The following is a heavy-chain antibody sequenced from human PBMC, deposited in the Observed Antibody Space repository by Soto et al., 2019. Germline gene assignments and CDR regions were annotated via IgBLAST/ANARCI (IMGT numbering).Heavy chain of an antibody. CDR3: AREPLLWTTPVQSWFDP. CDR2: INHSGST. V-gene: IGHV4-34*01. Sequence: KTSETLSLTCAVYGGSFSDYCWSWIRQPPGKGLEWIGEINHSGSTNYNPSLKSRVTMSVDTSKNQFSLKLTSVTAADTAVYYCAREPLLWTTPVQSWFDPWGQGTLVTVSS. J-gene: IGHJ5*02. D-gene: IGHD3-10*01. CDR1: GGSFSDYC.